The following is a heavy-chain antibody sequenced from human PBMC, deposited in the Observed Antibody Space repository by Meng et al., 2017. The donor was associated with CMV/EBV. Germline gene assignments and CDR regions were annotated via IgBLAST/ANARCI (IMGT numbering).Heavy chain of an antibody. CDR3: AKVGRDCSSSSCYTGYYGMDV. D-gene: IGHD2-2*02. Sequence: SLRLSCVASGFSFDDYAMHWVRQAPGKGLEWVSGITWNSGSIDYADSVKGRFTISRDNANDSLYLQMNSLRAEDTALYYCAKVGRDCSSSSCYTGYYGMDVWGQGTTVTVSS. J-gene: IGHJ6*02. CDR1: GFSFDDYA. V-gene: IGHV3-9*01. CDR2: ITWNSGSI.